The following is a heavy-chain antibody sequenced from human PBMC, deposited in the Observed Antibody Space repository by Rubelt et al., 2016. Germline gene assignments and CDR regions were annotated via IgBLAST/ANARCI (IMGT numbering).Heavy chain of an antibody. CDR2: INPSGGST. Sequence: QVQLVQSGAGVKKPGASVKVSCKASGYTFTSYYMHWVRQAPGQGLEWMGIINPSGGSTTYAQKFQGRVTMTRDTSTSTGYMDLSSLRCEDTAVYYCARVGFYYDSGSYVDWGQGTLVTVSS. J-gene: IGHJ4*02. V-gene: IGHV1-46*01. D-gene: IGHD3-10*01. CDR1: GYTFTSYY. CDR3: ARVGFYYDSGSYVD.